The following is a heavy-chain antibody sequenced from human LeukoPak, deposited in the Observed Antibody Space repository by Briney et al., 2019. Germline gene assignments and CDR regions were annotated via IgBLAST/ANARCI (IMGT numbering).Heavy chain of an antibody. J-gene: IGHJ1*01. CDR1: GGSISTANYY. D-gene: IGHD3-10*01. Sequence: SETLSLTCTVSGGSISTANYYWGWVRQPPGKGLEWIGNIFYSGSTYYSPPLKSRLTISLDTSRNQFSLRLNSVTAADTAVYYCAKERLYGSGTLFQHWGQGTLVTVSP. CDR2: IFYSGST. V-gene: IGHV4-39*07. CDR3: AKERLYGSGTLFQH.